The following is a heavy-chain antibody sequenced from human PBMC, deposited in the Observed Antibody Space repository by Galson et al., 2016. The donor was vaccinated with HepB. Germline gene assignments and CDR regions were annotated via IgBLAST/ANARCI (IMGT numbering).Heavy chain of an antibody. CDR3: ARDRRGSLNIFGDAFDV. CDR2: ISYDGSNS. V-gene: IGHV3-30-3*01. CDR1: GFAFDKYA. Sequence: SLRLSCAATGFAFDKYALHWVRQAPGEGLEWLAVISYDGSNSYYVDSVKGRFTIARDNSKNMLYMEMNSLRRGDTAVYYGARDRRGSLNIFGDAFDVWGRGTVVTVSS. J-gene: IGHJ3*01. D-gene: IGHD3-3*01.